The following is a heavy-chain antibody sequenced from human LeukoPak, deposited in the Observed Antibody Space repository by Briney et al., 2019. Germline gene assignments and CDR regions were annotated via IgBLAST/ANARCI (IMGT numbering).Heavy chain of an antibody. V-gene: IGHV3-33*01. D-gene: IGHD1-26*01. J-gene: IGHJ4*02. CDR2: IWYDGSNK. CDR1: GFTFSSHG. CDR3: ARDFSQVGATHY. Sequence: GGSLRLARPASGFTFSSHGTHSVRQPPGKGLEWVAVIWYDGSNKYYADSVKGRFTISRDNSKNTLYLQMNSLRAEDTAVYYCARDFSQVGATHYWGQGTLVTVSS.